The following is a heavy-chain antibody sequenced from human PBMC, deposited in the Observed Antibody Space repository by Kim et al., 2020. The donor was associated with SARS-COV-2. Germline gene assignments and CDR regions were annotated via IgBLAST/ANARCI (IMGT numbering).Heavy chain of an antibody. CDR2: IWYDGSNK. D-gene: IGHD6-13*01. Sequence: GGSLRLSCAASGFTFSSYGMHWVRQAPGKGLEWVAVIWYDGSNKYYADSVKGRFTISRDNSKNTLYLQMNSLRAEDTAVYYCARGEAYSSSWYPGVDYWGQGTLVTISS. CDR1: GFTFSSYG. V-gene: IGHV3-33*01. J-gene: IGHJ4*02. CDR3: ARGEAYSSSWYPGVDY.